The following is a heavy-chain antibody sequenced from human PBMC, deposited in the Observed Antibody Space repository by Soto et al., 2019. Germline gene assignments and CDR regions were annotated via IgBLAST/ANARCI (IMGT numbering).Heavy chain of an antibody. V-gene: IGHV3-23*01. CDR3: AKGVRSYYGSGSRFDY. CDR1: GFTFSSYA. CDR2: ISGSGGST. Sequence: GGSLRLSCAASGFTFSSYAMSWVRQAPGKGLEWVSAISGSGGSTYYADSVKGRFTISRDNSKNTLYLQMNSLRAEDTAVYYCAKGVRSYYGSGSRFDYWGQGTLVTVS. D-gene: IGHD3-10*01. J-gene: IGHJ4*02.